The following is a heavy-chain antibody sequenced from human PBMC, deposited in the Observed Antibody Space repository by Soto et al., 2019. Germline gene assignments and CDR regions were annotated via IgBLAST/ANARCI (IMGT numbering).Heavy chain of an antibody. Sequence: SETLSLTCNVSGFAISRGYYWSWVRQPPGKGLEWIGSIYPSVSSYHNPSLESRLTLSIDTSKNQFTLKLASVTAADTALYYCAREKVGTTFFTNWRQGTQVTVS. CDR3: AREKVGTTFFTN. CDR1: GFAISRGYY. J-gene: IGHJ4*02. CDR2: IYPSVSS. V-gene: IGHV4-38-2*02. D-gene: IGHD1-1*01.